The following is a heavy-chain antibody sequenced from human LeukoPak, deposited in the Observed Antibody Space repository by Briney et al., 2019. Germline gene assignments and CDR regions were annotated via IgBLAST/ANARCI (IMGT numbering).Heavy chain of an antibody. CDR3: MSRAYDFWSGYYGYYYGMDV. D-gene: IGHD3-3*01. Sequence: PGGPLRLSCAASGFTFSNAWMSWVRQAPGKGLEWVGRIKSKTDGRTTDYAAPVKGRFTISRDDSKNTLYRQMNSRKTEDTAVYYWMSRAYDFWSGYYGYYYGMDVWGQGTTVTVSS. J-gene: IGHJ6*02. V-gene: IGHV3-15*01. CDR2: IKSKTDGRTT. CDR1: GFTFSNAW.